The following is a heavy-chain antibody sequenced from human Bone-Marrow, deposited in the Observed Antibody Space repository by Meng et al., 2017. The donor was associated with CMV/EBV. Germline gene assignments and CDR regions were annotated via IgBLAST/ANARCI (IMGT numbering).Heavy chain of an antibody. Sequence: GGSLRLPCAASGFTFSSYAMHWVRQAPGKGLEWVAVISYDGSNKYYADSVKGRFTISRDNSKNTLYLQMNSLRAEDKAVYYCAKDRRNGYLPDYWGQGTLVTVSS. V-gene: IGHV3-30*04. CDR1: GFTFSSYA. CDR2: ISYDGSNK. D-gene: IGHD3-3*01. CDR3: AKDRRNGYLPDY. J-gene: IGHJ4*02.